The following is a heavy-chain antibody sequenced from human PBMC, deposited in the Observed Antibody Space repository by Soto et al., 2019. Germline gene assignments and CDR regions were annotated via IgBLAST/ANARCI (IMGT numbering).Heavy chain of an antibody. CDR2: IYYSGST. V-gene: IGHV4-39*01. CDR3: ARRTYSNGFFDY. CDR1: GGSISSSRYY. D-gene: IGHD5-18*01. Sequence: PSETLSLTCTVSGGSISSSRYYWGWIRQPPGKGLEWIGSIYYSGSTYYNPSLKSRLTISVDTSKNQFSLKLSSVTAADTAVYFCARRTYSNGFFDYWRQRTLVTVSS. J-gene: IGHJ4*02.